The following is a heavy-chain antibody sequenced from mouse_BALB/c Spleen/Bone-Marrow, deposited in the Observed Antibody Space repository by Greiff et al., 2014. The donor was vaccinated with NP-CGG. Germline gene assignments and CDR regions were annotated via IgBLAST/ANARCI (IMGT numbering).Heavy chain of an antibody. CDR1: GYTFTSYY. CDR3: ARDYYGSSSFAY. CDR2: IYPGNVNT. V-gene: IGHV1S56*01. Sequence: QVHVKQSGPELVKPGASVRISCKASGYTFTSYYIHWGKQRPGKGLEWIGWIYPGNVNTKYNEKFKGKATLTADKSSSTAYMQLSSLTSEDSAVYFCARDYYGSSSFAYWGQGTLVTVSA. D-gene: IGHD1-1*01. J-gene: IGHJ3*01.